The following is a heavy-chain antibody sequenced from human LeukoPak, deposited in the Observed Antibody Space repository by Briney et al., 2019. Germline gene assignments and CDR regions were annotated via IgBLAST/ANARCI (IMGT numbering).Heavy chain of an antibody. V-gene: IGHV1-69*05. CDR3: ARTFERNYFPFHY. J-gene: IGHJ4*02. D-gene: IGHD4-11*01. CDR2: IIPIFAST. CDR1: GGTFSIYG. Sequence: GASVKVSCKASGGTFSIYGISWVRQAPGQGLEWMGGIIPIFASTNYAQKFQGRVTITTDESTTTAYMELSSLRSEDTAVYYCARTFERNYFPFHYWGQGTLVTVSS.